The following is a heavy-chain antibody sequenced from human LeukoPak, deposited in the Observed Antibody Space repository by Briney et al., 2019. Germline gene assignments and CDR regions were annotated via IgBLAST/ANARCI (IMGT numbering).Heavy chain of an antibody. Sequence: PGGTLRLSCAASGFTFSSYAMHWVRQAPGEGLEWVATISDDGSNKYYTDSVKGRFTISRDSSKNTLYLQMNSLRAEDTAVYYCARDRHSGSYYGYFDYWGQGTLVTVSS. V-gene: IGHV3-30-3*01. CDR2: ISDDGSNK. CDR3: ARDRHSGSYYGYFDY. CDR1: GFTFSSYA. D-gene: IGHD1-26*01. J-gene: IGHJ4*02.